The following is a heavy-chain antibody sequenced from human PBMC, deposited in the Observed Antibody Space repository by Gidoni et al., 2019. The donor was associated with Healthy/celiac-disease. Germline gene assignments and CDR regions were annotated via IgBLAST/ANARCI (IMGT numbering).Heavy chain of an antibody. Sequence: QLQLQESGPGLVKPSETLSLTCTVSGGSISSSSYYWGWIRQPPGKGLEWIGSIYYSGSTYYNPSLKSRVTISVDTSKNQFSLKLSSVTAADTAVYYCARCGHYYGSGSYYRAFNWFDPWGQGTLVTVSS. CDR2: IYYSGST. J-gene: IGHJ5*02. CDR1: GGSISSSSYY. D-gene: IGHD3-10*01. CDR3: ARCGHYYGSGSYYRAFNWFDP. V-gene: IGHV4-39*01.